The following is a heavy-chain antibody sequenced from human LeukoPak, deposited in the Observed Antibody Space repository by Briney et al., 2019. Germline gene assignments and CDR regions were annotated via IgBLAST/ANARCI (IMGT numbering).Heavy chain of an antibody. CDR2: ISPNGRSI. D-gene: IGHD2/OR15-2a*01. V-gene: IGHV3-48*03. J-gene: IGHJ4*02. CDR1: GFTFSTYE. CDR3: TREGDNSTPDY. Sequence: PGGSLRLSCAASGFTFSTYEMNWVRKAPGKGLEWVSYISPNGRSINYADSVKGRFTISRDNAKNSLYLQMNSLRAEDTAIYYCTREGDNSTPDYWGQGTLVTVSS.